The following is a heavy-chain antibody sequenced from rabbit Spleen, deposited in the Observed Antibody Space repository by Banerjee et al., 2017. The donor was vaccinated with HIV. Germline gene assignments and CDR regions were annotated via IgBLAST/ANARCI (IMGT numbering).Heavy chain of an antibody. CDR3: ARDTGTSFSSYGMDL. D-gene: IGHD8-1*01. CDR2: INAATAKP. Sequence: QSLEESGGGLVKPGASLTLTCKASGFSFNSGYDMCWVRQAPGKGLEWIACINAATAKPVYATWAKGRFTISRTSSTTVTLRMTSLTAADTATYFCARDTGTSFSSYGMDLWGPGTLVTVS. J-gene: IGHJ6*01. V-gene: IGHV1S40*01. CDR1: GFSFNSGYD.